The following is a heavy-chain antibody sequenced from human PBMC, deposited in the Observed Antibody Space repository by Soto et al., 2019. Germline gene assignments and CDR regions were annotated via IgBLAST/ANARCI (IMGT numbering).Heavy chain of an antibody. CDR3: ARGSDYYDSNYFDY. V-gene: IGHV1-69*06. CDR1: GGTFSSYA. Sequence: QVQLVQSGAEVKKPGSSVKVSCKASGGTFSSYAISWVRQAPGQGLEWMGGIIPIFGTANYAQKFQGRVTSTADKSTSKAYMELSSLRSEETAVYSCARGSDYYDSNYFDYWGQGTLVPVSS. D-gene: IGHD3-22*01. CDR2: IIPIFGTA. J-gene: IGHJ4*02.